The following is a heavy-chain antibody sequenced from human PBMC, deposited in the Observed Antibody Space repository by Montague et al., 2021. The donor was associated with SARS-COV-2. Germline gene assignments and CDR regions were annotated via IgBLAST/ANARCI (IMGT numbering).Heavy chain of an antibody. V-gene: IGHV2-70*11. CDR3: ARVSSSWSQDYCCYLDV. CDR1: GFSLSTSGMC. Sequence: PALVKPTQTLTLTCTFSGFSLSTSGMCVSWIRQPPGKALEWLARIDWDDDKYYSTSLKTRLTISKDTSKNQVVLTMTNMDPVDTATYYCARVSSSWSQDYCCYLDVWGKGTTVTVSS. CDR2: IDWDDDK. D-gene: IGHD6-13*01. J-gene: IGHJ6*03.